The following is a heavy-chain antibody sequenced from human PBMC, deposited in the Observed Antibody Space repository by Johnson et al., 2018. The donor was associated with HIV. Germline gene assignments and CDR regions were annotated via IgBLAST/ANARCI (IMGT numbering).Heavy chain of an antibody. CDR1: GFTFSSYG. Sequence: QVQLVESGGGVVQPGGSLRLSCAASGFTFSSYGMHWVRQAPGKGLEWVAVISYDGSNKYYADSVKGRFTISRDNSKNTLYLQMNSLRGEDTAVYFCARARTVVIARPDAFDIWGQGTMVTVSS. V-gene: IGHV3-30*19. J-gene: IGHJ3*02. D-gene: IGHD2-21*01. CDR3: ARARTVVIARPDAFDI. CDR2: ISYDGSNK.